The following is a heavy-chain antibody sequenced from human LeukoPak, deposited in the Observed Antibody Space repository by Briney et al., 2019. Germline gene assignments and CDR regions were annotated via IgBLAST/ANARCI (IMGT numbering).Heavy chain of an antibody. Sequence: SETLSLTCTVSGDSISSSSYYWGWIRQPPGKGLECIGSIYYSGSTYYNPSLKSRVTISVDTSKNQFSLKLTSVTAADTAVYYCARQRALGDGFDGWGQGTMVTVPS. CDR3: ARQRALGDGFDG. V-gene: IGHV4-39*01. CDR2: IYYSGST. J-gene: IGHJ3*01. CDR1: GDSISSSSYY.